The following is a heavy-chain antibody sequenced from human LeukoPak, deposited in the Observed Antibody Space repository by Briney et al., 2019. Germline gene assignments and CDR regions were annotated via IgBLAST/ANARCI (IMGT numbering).Heavy chain of an antibody. J-gene: IGHJ4*02. D-gene: IGHD5-24*01. CDR2: IYYSGST. V-gene: IGHV4-59*01. CDR1: DASISSYY. Sequence: PSETLSLTCTVSDASISSYYWSWIRQPPGKGLEWIGYIYYSGSTNYNPSLKSRVTISVDTSKNQFSLKVSSVTAADTAVYYCARGWLQPQYWGQGTLVTVSS. CDR3: ARGWLQPQY.